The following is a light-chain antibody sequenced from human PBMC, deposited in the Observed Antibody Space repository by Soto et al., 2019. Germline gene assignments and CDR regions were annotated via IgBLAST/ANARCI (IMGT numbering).Light chain of an antibody. Sequence: QSALTQPPSVAGSPGQSVTISCTGTSSDVGSYNRVSWYQQSPGTAPKLMIYEVSNRPSGVSDRFSGSKSGNTASLTISGRQSEDAADYYCSLYTTSSTFVFGTGTKLTVL. V-gene: IGLV2-18*01. CDR2: EVS. J-gene: IGLJ1*01. CDR3: SLYTTSSTFV. CDR1: SSDVGSYNR.